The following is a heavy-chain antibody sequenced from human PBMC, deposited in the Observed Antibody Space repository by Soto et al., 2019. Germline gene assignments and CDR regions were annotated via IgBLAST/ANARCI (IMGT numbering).Heavy chain of an antibody. J-gene: IGHJ5*02. V-gene: IGHV3-48*01. D-gene: IGHD6-13*01. CDR2: ISSSSSTI. CDR1: GFTFSSYS. Sequence: PGGLLRLSCAASGFTFSSYSMNWVRQAPGKGLEWVSYISSSSSTIYYADSVKGRFTISRDNAKNSLYLQMNSLRAEDTAVYYCARHPERIAQIGWFDPWGQGTLVTVSS. CDR3: ARHPERIAQIGWFDP.